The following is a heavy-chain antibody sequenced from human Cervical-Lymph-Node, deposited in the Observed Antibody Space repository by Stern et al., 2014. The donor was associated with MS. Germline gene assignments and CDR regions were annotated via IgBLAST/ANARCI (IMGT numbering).Heavy chain of an antibody. CDR2: INPKSGGT. Sequence: QVQLGQSGAEVEKPGASVKVSCKASGYIFTDYYLHWVRQAPGQGLEWMGRINPKSGGTSYAQSFQGRVPLTRDTSITTAFMDLSRLTSDDTAVYYCTRALRIADRPSPGGHWFDPWGQGTLVIVSS. V-gene: IGHV1-2*02. J-gene: IGHJ5*02. CDR1: GYIFTDYY. D-gene: IGHD6-6*01. CDR3: TRALRIADRPSPGGHWFDP.